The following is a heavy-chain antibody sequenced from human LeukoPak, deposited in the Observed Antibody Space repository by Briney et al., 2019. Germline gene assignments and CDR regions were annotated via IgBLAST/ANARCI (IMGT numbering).Heavy chain of an antibody. CDR2: IYYSGSM. D-gene: IGHD3-9*01. V-gene: IGHV4-39*01. J-gene: IGHJ4*02. CDR3: AKLSGRYFGRWFEY. CDR1: GVSISSTSYY. Sequence: PSETLSLTCTVSGVSISSTSYYWGWIRQPPGKGLEWIGSIYYSGSMYYNPSLKSRVTISLDTSKNQFSLKLSSVTAADTAVYYCAKLSGRYFGRWFEYWGQGTLVTVSS.